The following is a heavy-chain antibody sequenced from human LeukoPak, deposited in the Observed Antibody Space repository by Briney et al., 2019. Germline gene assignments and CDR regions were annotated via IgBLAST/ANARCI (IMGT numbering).Heavy chain of an antibody. CDR2: IYTSGST. D-gene: IGHD3-10*01. Sequence: PSETLSLTCIVSGGSINNYYWSWIRQTAGKGLEWIGHIYTSGSTNYNPSLKSRVTMSVDTSKNQFSLNLNSVTAADTAIYYCARDNSGSGSYYNYYYMDVWGKGTTVTVSS. CDR1: GGSINNYY. CDR3: ARDNSGSGSYYNYYYMDV. V-gene: IGHV4-4*07. J-gene: IGHJ6*03.